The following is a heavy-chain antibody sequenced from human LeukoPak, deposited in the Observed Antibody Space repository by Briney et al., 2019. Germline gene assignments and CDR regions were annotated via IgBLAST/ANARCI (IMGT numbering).Heavy chain of an antibody. J-gene: IGHJ6*02. D-gene: IGHD6-19*01. Sequence: ASVKVSCKVFGYTLTELSMHWVRQAPGKGLEWMGGFDPEDGETIYAQKFQGRVTMTEDTSTDTAYMELSSLRSEDTAVYYCATEPKQFTNYYYGMDVWGQGTTVTVSS. CDR2: FDPEDGET. V-gene: IGHV1-24*01. CDR1: GYTLTELS. CDR3: ATEPKQFTNYYYGMDV.